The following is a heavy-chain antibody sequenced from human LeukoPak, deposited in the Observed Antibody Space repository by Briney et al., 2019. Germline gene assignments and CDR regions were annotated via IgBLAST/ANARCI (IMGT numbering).Heavy chain of an antibody. CDR2: ISAYNGNT. CDR3: ARHALRLWFGASRFDY. Sequence: ASVKVSCKASGYTFTSYGISWVRQAPGQGLEWMGWISAYNGNTNYAQKLQGRVTMTTDTSTSTAYMELRSLRSDDTAVYYCARHALRLWFGASRFDYWGQGTLVTVSS. J-gene: IGHJ4*02. CDR1: GYTFTSYG. D-gene: IGHD3-10*01. V-gene: IGHV1-18*01.